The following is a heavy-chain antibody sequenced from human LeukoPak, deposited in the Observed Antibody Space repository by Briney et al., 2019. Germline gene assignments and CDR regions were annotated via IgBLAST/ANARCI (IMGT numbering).Heavy chain of an antibody. Sequence: ASVKVSCKASGYTFTSHYMHWVRQAPEQGLEWMGIISPSGGSTGYAQKFQGRVTMTRDTSISTAYMELSRLRSDDTAVYYCARGQGVGAALDAFDIWGQGTMVTVSS. D-gene: IGHD1-26*01. CDR3: ARGQGVGAALDAFDI. V-gene: IGHV1-46*01. CDR1: GYTFTSHY. CDR2: ISPSGGST. J-gene: IGHJ3*02.